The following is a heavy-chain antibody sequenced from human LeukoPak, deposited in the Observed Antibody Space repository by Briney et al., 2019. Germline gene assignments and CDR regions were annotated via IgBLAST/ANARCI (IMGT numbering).Heavy chain of an antibody. CDR2: INPNSGGT. CDR1: GYTFTGYY. V-gene: IGHV1-2*02. Sequence: ASVKVSCKASGYTFTGYYMHWVRQAPGQGLEWMGWINPNSGGTNYAQKFQGRVTMTRDTSISTAYMELSRLRSDDTAVYYCARGPGSSWYEDSYWGQGTLVTVSS. CDR3: ARGPGSSWYEDSY. D-gene: IGHD6-13*01. J-gene: IGHJ4*02.